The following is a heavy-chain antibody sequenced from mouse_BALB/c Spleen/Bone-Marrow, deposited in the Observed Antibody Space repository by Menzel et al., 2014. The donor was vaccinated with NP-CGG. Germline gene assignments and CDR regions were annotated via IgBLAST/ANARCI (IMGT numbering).Heavy chain of an antibody. Sequence: VQLQQSGTVLASPGASVKMSCKASGYTFTSYWMHWVKQRPGQGLEWIGTIYPGNSDTTYNQKFKGKAKLTAVTSTSTAYKELSSLTKEDSAVYYCTTLARNYFDYWGHGTTRPVSS. CDR3: TTLARNYFDY. V-gene: IGHV1-5*01. CDR1: GYTFTSYW. J-gene: IGHJ2*01. CDR2: IYPGNSDT.